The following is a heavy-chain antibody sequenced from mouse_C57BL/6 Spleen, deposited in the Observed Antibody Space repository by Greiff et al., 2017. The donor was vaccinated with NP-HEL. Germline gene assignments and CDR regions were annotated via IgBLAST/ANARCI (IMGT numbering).Heavy chain of an antibody. J-gene: IGHJ3*01. CDR2: IDPENGDT. D-gene: IGHD3-2*02. CDR3: TQTAQATWFAY. Sequence: VQLQQSGAELVRPGASVKLSCTASGFNIKDDYMHWVKQRPEQGLAWIGWIDPENGDTEYASKFQGKATITADTSSNTAYLQLSSLTSEDTAVYYCTQTAQATWFAYWGQGTLVTVSA. V-gene: IGHV14-4*01. CDR1: GFNIKDDY.